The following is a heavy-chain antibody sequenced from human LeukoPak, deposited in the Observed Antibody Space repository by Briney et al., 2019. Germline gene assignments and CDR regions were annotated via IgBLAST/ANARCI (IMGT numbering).Heavy chain of an antibody. CDR2: INDDTP. J-gene: IGHJ4*02. V-gene: IGHV3-23*01. Sequence: GGSLRLSCTTSGFSFNTYSMSWVRQAPGKGLEWVSAINDDTPYYTDSVKGRFTVSRDNSRDTLYLQMNSLRAEDTAVYYCARTYYDSSGYFGHQKNFDYWGQGTLVTVSS. D-gene: IGHD3-22*01. CDR3: ARTYYDSSGYFGHQKNFDY. CDR1: GFSFNTYS.